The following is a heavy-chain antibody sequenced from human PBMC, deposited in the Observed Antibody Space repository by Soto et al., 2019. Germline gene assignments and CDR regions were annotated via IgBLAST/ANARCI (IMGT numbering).Heavy chain of an antibody. CDR1: GFTFSSYV. D-gene: IGHD6-13*01. CDR3: AKDVGSSWSLDY. Sequence: GGSLRLSCAASGFTFSSYVMSWVRQAPGKGLEWVSAISGSGDTTYYADSVKGRFTISRDNSKNTLYLQMNSLRAEDTAVYYCAKDVGSSWSLDYWRQGTLVTVSS. V-gene: IGHV3-23*01. J-gene: IGHJ4*02. CDR2: ISGSGDTT.